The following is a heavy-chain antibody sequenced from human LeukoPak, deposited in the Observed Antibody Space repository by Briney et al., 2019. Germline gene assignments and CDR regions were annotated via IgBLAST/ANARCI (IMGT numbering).Heavy chain of an antibody. J-gene: IGHJ6*02. Sequence: ASVKVSCKASGYTFTSYGISWVRQAPGQGLEWMGWISAYNGNTNYAQKLQGRVTMTTDTSTSTAYMELRSLRSDDTAVYYCASYYYDSSGHPVYGMDVWGQGTTVTVSS. D-gene: IGHD3-22*01. CDR3: ASYYYDSSGHPVYGMDV. V-gene: IGHV1-18*01. CDR1: GYTFTSYG. CDR2: ISAYNGNT.